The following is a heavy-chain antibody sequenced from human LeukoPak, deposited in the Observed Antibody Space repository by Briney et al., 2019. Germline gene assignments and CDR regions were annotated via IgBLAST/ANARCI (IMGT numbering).Heavy chain of an antibody. V-gene: IGHV5-51*01. CDR2: IYPGDSDT. J-gene: IGHJ4*02. CDR3: AGQIDYGDYRFDY. Sequence: LGESLKISCKGSGYSFTSYWIGWVRQMPGKGLEWMGIIYPGDSDTRYSPSFQGQVTISADKSISTAYLQWSSLKASDTAMYYCAGQIDYGDYRFDYWGQGTLVTVSS. D-gene: IGHD4-17*01. CDR1: GYSFTSYW.